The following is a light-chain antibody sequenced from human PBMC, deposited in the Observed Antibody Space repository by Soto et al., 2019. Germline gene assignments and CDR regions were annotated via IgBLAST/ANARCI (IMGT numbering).Light chain of an antibody. CDR3: LQINSYPYT. CDR2: AAS. V-gene: IGKV1-9*01. Sequence: IQFTQSPSSLPASVGDRVTITCRASQGITTYLAWYQQKPGKAPQLLIYAASALQSGVPSRFSGSGSGTDFTLTISSLQPEDFATYYCLQINSYPYTFGQGTKLEIK. CDR1: QGITTY. J-gene: IGKJ2*01.